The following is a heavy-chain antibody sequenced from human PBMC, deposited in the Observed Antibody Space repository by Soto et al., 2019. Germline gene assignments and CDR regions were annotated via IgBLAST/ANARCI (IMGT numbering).Heavy chain of an antibody. CDR3: VKDPDYYGGNSWPGY. CDR2: ISGSGGST. Sequence: GGSLRLSCAASGFTFSSYAMSWVRQAPGKGLEWVSAISGSGGSTYYADSVKGRFTISRDNSKNTLYLQMNSLRAEDAAVYYCVKDPDYYGGNSWPGYWGQGTLVTVSS. CDR1: GFTFSSYA. D-gene: IGHD4-17*01. V-gene: IGHV3-23*01. J-gene: IGHJ4*02.